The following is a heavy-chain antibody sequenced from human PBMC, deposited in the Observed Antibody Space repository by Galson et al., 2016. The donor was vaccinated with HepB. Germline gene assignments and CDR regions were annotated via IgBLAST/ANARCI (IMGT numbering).Heavy chain of an antibody. V-gene: IGHV3-74*01. D-gene: IGHD6-13*01. J-gene: IGHJ6*02. Sequence: SLRLSCAASGFTFSDYLMYWVRQTPGKGLVWVSRIYTDGSVTQYADSVKGRLTISRDNTKSTLYLQMNGLRADDTAVYYCARPRAATGSVGLDVWGQGTTVAVSS. CDR3: ARPRAATGSVGLDV. CDR2: IYTDGSVT. CDR1: GFTFSDYL.